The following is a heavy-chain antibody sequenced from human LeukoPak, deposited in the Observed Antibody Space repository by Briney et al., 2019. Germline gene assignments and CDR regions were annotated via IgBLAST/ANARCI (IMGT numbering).Heavy chain of an antibody. CDR1: GFTFSSYA. J-gene: IGHJ4*02. D-gene: IGHD6-13*01. V-gene: IGHV3-30*04. Sequence: GRSLRLSCAASGFTFSSYAMHWVRQAPGKGLEWVAVISYDGSNKYYADSVKGRFTISRDNSKNTLYLQMNSLRAEDTAVYYCARSDSSSWFPYYFDYWGQGTLVTVSS. CDR3: ARSDSSSWFPYYFDY. CDR2: ISYDGSNK.